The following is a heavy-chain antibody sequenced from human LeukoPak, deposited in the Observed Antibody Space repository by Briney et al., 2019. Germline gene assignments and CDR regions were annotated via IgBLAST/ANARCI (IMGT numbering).Heavy chain of an antibody. CDR2: IYHSGSS. D-gene: IGHD3-10*01. V-gene: IGHV4-39*01. CDR1: GGSISSSSYY. CDR3: ARHSSYYGNLDY. J-gene: IGHJ4*02. Sequence: SETLSLTCTVSGGSISSSSYYWGWIRQPPGKGLEWIGSIYHSGSSYYHPSLKSRVTISVDTSKNQFPLKLSSVTAADTAVYYCARHSSYYGNLDYWGQGTLVTVSS.